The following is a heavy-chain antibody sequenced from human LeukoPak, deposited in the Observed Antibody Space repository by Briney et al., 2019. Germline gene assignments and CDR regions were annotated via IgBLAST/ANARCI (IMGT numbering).Heavy chain of an antibody. J-gene: IGHJ6*02. D-gene: IGHD3-9*01. CDR2: IYHSGST. Sequence: SQTLSLTCAVSGGSISSGGYSWSWIRQPPGKGLEWIGYIYHSGSTNYNPSLKSRVTMSVDTSKNQFSLKLSSVTAADTAVYYCARDQYYDILTGYSDYYYGMDVWGQGTTVTVSS. CDR3: ARDQYYDILTGYSDYYYGMDV. V-gene: IGHV4-30-2*01. CDR1: GGSISSGGYS.